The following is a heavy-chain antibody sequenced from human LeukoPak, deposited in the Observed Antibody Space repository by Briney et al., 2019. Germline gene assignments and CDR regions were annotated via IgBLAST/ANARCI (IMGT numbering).Heavy chain of an antibody. CDR3: AGDFGYSSGL. Sequence: GGSLRLSCAASGFTFDDYSMNWVRQAPGKGLEWVSSISSSSSYTFYAGSVKGRFTISRDNAKNSLYLQMNSLRAEDTAVYFCAGDFGYSSGLWGQGTLVTVSS. CDR2: ISSSSSYT. D-gene: IGHD6-19*01. J-gene: IGHJ4*02. V-gene: IGHV3-21*04. CDR1: GFTFDDYS.